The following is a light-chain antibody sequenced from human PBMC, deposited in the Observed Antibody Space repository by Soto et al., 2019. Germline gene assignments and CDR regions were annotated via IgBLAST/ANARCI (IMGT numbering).Light chain of an antibody. CDR3: QSYDSSLNGV. J-gene: IGLJ3*02. CDR2: LNN. CDR1: SSNIGAGYD. V-gene: IGLV1-40*01. Sequence: QPVLTQPPSVSGAPGQRVTISCTGSSSNIGAGYDVHWYQQLPGTAPKLLIYLNNNRPSGVPDRFSGSKSGTSASLAITGLQAEDEADYYCQSYDSSLNGVFGGGTKLTVL.